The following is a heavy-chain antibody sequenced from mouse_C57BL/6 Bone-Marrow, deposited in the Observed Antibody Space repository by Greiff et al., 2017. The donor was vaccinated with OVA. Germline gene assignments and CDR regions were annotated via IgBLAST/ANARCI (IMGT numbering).Heavy chain of an antibody. Sequence: EVKLQESGGGLVQPGGSMKLSCVASGFTFSNYWMNWVRQSPEQGLEWVAQIRLKSDNYATHYAESVKGRFTISRDDSKSSVYLQMNNLRAEDTGIYYCTLIYYGILFAYWGQGTLVTVSA. CDR2: IRLKSDNYAT. V-gene: IGHV6-3*01. CDR1: GFTFSNYW. J-gene: IGHJ3*01. CDR3: TLIYYGILFAY. D-gene: IGHD2-1*01.